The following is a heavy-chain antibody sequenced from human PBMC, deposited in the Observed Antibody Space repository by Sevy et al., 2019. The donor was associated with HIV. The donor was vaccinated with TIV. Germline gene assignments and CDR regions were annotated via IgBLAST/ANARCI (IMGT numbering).Heavy chain of an antibody. CDR1: GGSISSGDYY. J-gene: IGHJ4*02. CDR2: IYYSGST. CDR3: ASNSHKNYYDSSGYYFDY. V-gene: IGHV4-30-4*01. D-gene: IGHD3-22*01. Sequence: SETLSLTCTVSGGSISSGDYYWSWIRQPPGKGLEWIGYIYYSGSTYYNPSLKSRVTISVDTSKNQFSLKLSSVTAADTAVYYCASNSHKNYYDSSGYYFDYWGQGTLVTFSS.